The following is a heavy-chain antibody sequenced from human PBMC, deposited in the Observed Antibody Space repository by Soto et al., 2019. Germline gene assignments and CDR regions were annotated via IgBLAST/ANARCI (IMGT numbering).Heavy chain of an antibody. CDR2: ISSSSSYI. J-gene: IGHJ5*02. V-gene: IGHV3-21*01. CDR3: ARDLLAAAGHNWFDP. Sequence: GGSLRLSCAASGFTFSSYSMNWVRQAPGKGLEWVSSISSSSSYIYYADSVKGRFTISRDNAKNSLYLQMNSLRAEDTAVYYCARDLLAAAGHNWFDPWGQGTLVTVSS. CDR1: GFTFSSYS. D-gene: IGHD6-13*01.